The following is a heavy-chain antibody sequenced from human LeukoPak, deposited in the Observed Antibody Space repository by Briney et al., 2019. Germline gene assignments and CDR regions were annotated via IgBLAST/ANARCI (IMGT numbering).Heavy chain of an antibody. D-gene: IGHD3-3*01. J-gene: IGHJ5*02. CDR1: GGTFSSYT. CDR2: IIPIFGSA. V-gene: IGHV1-69*13. CDR3: ARRSFAFSFDP. Sequence: ASVKVSCKASGGTFSSYTITWVRQAPGQGLEWMGGIIPIFGSANYAQKFQGRVTITADESTSTAYMELSSLRSEDTAVYYCARRSFAFSFDPWGQGTLVTVSS.